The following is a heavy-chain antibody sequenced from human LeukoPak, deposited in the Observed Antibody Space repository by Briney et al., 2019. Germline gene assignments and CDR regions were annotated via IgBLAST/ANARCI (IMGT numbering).Heavy chain of an antibody. D-gene: IGHD3-3*01. J-gene: IGHJ6*02. CDR3: TRENDFWSGADYYYYYGMDV. Sequence: GGSLRLSCVASGISFRNAWMNWVRQAPGKGLEWVGFIRSKAYGGTTEYAASVKGRFTISRDDSKSIAYLQMNSLKTEDTAVYYCTRENDFWSGADYYYYYGMDVWGQGTTVTVSS. CDR2: IRSKAYGGTT. CDR1: GISFRNAW. V-gene: IGHV3-49*02.